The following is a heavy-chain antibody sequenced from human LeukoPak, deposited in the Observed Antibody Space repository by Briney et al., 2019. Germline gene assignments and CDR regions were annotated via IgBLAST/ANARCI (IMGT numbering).Heavy chain of an antibody. V-gene: IGHV3-23*01. CDR2: ISGSGGST. CDR1: GFMFSSYW. Sequence: GGSLRLSCAASGFMFSSYWMSWVRQAPGKGLEWVSAISGSGGSTYYADSVKGRFTISRDNSKNTLYLQMNSLRAEDTAVYYCAKEIFDSSGYYPFHDAFDIWGQGTMVTVSS. D-gene: IGHD3-22*01. J-gene: IGHJ3*02. CDR3: AKEIFDSSGYYPFHDAFDI.